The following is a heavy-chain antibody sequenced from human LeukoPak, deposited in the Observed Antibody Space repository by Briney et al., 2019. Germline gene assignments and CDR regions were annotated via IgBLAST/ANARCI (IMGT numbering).Heavy chain of an antibody. CDR3: ARTHGYAPVMDDY. D-gene: IGHD3-16*01. Sequence: GGSLRLSCAASGFTFSSYSMNWVRQAPGKGLEWASSISSSSSYIYYADSVKGRFTISRDNAKNSLYLQMNSLRAEDTAVYYCARTHGYAPVMDDYWGQGTLVTVSS. J-gene: IGHJ4*02. CDR1: GFTFSSYS. V-gene: IGHV3-21*01. CDR2: ISSSSSYI.